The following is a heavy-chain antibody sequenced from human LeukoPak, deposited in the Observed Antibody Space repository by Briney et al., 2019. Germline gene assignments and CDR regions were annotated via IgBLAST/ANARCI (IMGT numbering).Heavy chain of an antibody. D-gene: IGHD3-22*01. CDR2: INPSGGST. Sequence: RASVEVSCKASGYTFTSYYMHWVRQAPGQGLEWMGIINPSGGSTSYAQKFQGRVTMTRDTSTSTVYMELSSLRSEDTAVYYCARSSGITRPFDYWGQGTLVTVSS. V-gene: IGHV1-46*01. CDR3: ARSSGITRPFDY. J-gene: IGHJ4*02. CDR1: GYTFTSYY.